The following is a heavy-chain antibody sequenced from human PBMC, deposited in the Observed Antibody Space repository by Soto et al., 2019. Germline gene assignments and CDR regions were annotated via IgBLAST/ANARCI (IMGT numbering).Heavy chain of an antibody. D-gene: IGHD6-13*01. Sequence: PGESLKNSCKGSGDSFTSYWIGWVRQMPGKGLEWMGIIYPGDSDTRYSPSFQGQVTISADKSISTAYLKCSSLKASDTALYYCARTAGAGKNYYGTDVWGQGTTVTVSS. CDR1: GDSFTSYW. CDR2: IYPGDSDT. V-gene: IGHV5-51*01. CDR3: ARTAGAGKNYYGTDV. J-gene: IGHJ6*02.